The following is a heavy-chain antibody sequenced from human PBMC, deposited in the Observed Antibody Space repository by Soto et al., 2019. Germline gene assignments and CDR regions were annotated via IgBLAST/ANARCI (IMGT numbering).Heavy chain of an antibody. D-gene: IGHD2-21*02. J-gene: IGHJ4*02. CDR1: GGSLSGYC. CDR2: ISHSGGT. Sequence: QVQLQQWGAGLLKPSETLSLTCAVYGGSLSGYCWSWIRQPPGKGLEWIGEISHSGGTNYNPSLKSRVTISVDTSKNQLSLKLSSVTAADTAVYFCAAGGDNNYRIRAIDYWGQGTLVTVSS. CDR3: AAGGDNNYRIRAIDY. V-gene: IGHV4-34*02.